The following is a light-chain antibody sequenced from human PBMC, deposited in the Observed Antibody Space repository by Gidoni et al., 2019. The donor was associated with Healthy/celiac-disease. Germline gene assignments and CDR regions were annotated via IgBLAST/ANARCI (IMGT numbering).Light chain of an antibody. CDR3: QQLNSYLLT. Sequence: IQLTQSPSSLSASVGDRVTITCRASQGISSYLAWYQQKPGKAPKLLIYAASTLQSGVPSRFSGSGSGTDFTLNISSLQPEDFATYYCQQLNSYLLTFGGGTKVENK. J-gene: IGKJ4*01. V-gene: IGKV1-9*01. CDR1: QGISSY. CDR2: AAS.